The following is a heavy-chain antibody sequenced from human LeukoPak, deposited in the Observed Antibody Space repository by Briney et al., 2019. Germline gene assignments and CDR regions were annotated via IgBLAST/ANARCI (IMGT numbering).Heavy chain of an antibody. Sequence: SVKVSCKASGGTFSSYAISWVRQAPGQGLEWMGGIIPIFGTANYAQKFQGRVTITADDSTSTAYMELSSLRSEDTAVYYCHWVLMVYAEDYWGQGTLVTVSS. CDR2: IIPIFGTA. J-gene: IGHJ4*02. D-gene: IGHD2-8*01. CDR1: GGTFSSYA. CDR3: HWVLMVYAEDY. V-gene: IGHV1-69*13.